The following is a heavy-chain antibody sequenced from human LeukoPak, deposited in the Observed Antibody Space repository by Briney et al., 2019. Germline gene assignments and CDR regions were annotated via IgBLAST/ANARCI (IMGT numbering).Heavy chain of an antibody. CDR2: INPNSGGT. V-gene: IGHV1-2*02. CDR3: ARVGCSGGSCRYYYGMDV. D-gene: IGHD2-15*01. CDR1: GYTFTGYY. J-gene: IGHJ6*02. Sequence: ASVKVSCKASGYTFTGYYMHWVRQAPGQGLEWMGWINPNSGGTNYAQKFQGRVTMTRDTSISTAYVELSRLRSDDTAVYYCARVGCSGGSCRYYYGMDVWGQGTTVTVSS.